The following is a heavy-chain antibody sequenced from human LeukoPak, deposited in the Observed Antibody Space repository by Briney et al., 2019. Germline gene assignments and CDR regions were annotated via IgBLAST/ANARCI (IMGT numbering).Heavy chain of an antibody. Sequence: GGSLRLSCAASGFTVSSTYMTWVRQAPGKGLEWVSLIYIGGGTYYADSVKGRFTISRDNSKNILCLQMNDLRVDDTAVYSCATGPTPMALFQHWGQGTLVTVSS. CDR1: GFTVSSTY. CDR2: IYIGGGT. J-gene: IGHJ1*01. CDR3: ATGPTPMALFQH. D-gene: IGHD1-1*01. V-gene: IGHV3-66*01.